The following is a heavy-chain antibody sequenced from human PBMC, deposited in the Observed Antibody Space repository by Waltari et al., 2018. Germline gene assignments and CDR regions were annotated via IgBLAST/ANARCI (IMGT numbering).Heavy chain of an antibody. V-gene: IGHV3-23*04. Sequence: EVQLVESGGGLVQPGGSLRLSCAASGFTFSSYAMSWVRQAPGKGLEWVSAISGSGGSTYYADAVKGRFTISRDNSKNTLYLQMNSLRAEDTAVYYCAKVSGYSSSWYGYYFDYWGQGTLVTVSS. CDR3: AKVSGYSSSWYGYYFDY. J-gene: IGHJ4*02. CDR2: ISGSGGST. D-gene: IGHD6-13*01. CDR1: GFTFSSYA.